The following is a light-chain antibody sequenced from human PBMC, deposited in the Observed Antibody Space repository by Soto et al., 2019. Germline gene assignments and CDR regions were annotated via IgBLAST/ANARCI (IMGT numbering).Light chain of an antibody. V-gene: IGKV3-20*01. J-gene: IGKJ2*04. CDR2: DTS. CDR1: QSVNRSY. Sequence: EVVLTQSPGTLSLSPGERATLSCRASQSVNRSYLAWYQQQPGQAPRLLIYDTSTRATGIPDRFNGSGSGTDFPLTISRMEPEDFAVYYCQQYATSQCSFGQGTKVEIK. CDR3: QQYATSQCS.